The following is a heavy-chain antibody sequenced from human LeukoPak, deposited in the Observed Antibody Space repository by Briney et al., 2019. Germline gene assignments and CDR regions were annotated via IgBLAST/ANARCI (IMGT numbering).Heavy chain of an antibody. CDR3: AKVPGPVVVVPAAMDY. J-gene: IGHJ4*02. CDR1: GFTFSSYG. D-gene: IGHD2-2*01. Sequence: GRSLRLSCAASGFTFSSYGMHWVRQAPGKGLEWVAVISYDGSNKYYADSVKGRFTISRDNSKNTLYLQTNSLRAEDTAVYYCAKVPGPVVVVPAAMDYWGQGTLVTVSS. CDR2: ISYDGSNK. V-gene: IGHV3-30*18.